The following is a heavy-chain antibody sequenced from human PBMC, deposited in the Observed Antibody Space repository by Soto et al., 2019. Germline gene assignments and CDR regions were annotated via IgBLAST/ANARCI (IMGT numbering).Heavy chain of an antibody. CDR2: ISSSSSTI. D-gene: IGHD3-22*01. Sequence: GGPLRLSCAASGFTFSSYSMNWVRQAPGKGLELFSYISSSSSTIYYADSVKGRFTISRDNAKKSLYLQMNSLRDEDTAVYYCARDLITMIVSRGYGMYVWGQGNTVNV. CDR3: ARDLITMIVSRGYGMYV. J-gene: IGHJ6*02. V-gene: IGHV3-48*02. CDR1: GFTFSSYS.